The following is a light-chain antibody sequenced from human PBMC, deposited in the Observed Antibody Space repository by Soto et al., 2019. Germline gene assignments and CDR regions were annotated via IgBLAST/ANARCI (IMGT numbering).Light chain of an antibody. V-gene: IGKV3D-15*01. Sequence: EIGMTQSPATLSVSPGERATLACRASQSVRDNLAWYQQKPGQAPRLLIYGASTRATGIPARFSGIGSGTEFTLTISSLQSEDFAVYYCQQYNNWPLTFGGGTKVDI. CDR3: QQYNNWPLT. CDR1: QSVRDN. CDR2: GAS. J-gene: IGKJ4*01.